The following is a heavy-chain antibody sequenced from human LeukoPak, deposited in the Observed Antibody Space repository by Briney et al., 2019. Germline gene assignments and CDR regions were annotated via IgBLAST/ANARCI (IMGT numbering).Heavy chain of an antibody. Sequence: PSETLSLTCTVSGGSIRSSSYYWGWIRQPPGKGLEWIGSIYYSGSTYYNPSLKSRVTISIDKSKNQFSLKLSSVIAADTAVYYCAKTGSSNWLDFWGQGTLVTVSS. V-gene: IGHV4-39*07. CDR2: IYYSGST. J-gene: IGHJ4*02. CDR3: AKTGSSNWLDF. D-gene: IGHD6-13*01. CDR1: GGSIRSSSYY.